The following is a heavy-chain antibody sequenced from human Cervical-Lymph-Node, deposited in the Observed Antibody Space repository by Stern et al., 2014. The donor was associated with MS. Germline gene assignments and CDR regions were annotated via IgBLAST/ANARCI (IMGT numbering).Heavy chain of an antibody. J-gene: IGHJ4*02. V-gene: IGHV3-33*01. CDR3: ARDRTYYDILTGMAD. Sequence: VQLVESGGGVVQPGRSLRLSCAASGFTFSSYGMHWVRQAPGKGLEWVAVIWHDGSNKYYADSVKGRFTISRDNSKNTLYLQMNSLRAEDTAVYYCARDRTYYDILTGMADWGRGTLVTVSS. CDR2: IWHDGSNK. CDR1: GFTFSSYG. D-gene: IGHD3-9*01.